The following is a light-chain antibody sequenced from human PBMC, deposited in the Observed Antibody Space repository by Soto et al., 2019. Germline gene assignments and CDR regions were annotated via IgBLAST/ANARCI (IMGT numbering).Light chain of an antibody. CDR2: ATS. CDR1: QDIRSY. Sequence: DIQMTQSPSSLSASVGDRVSITCRASQDIRSYLNLYHQKPWKAPDLLIYATSNLQSEVTPRFSASGSGTDFTLTISSLQPEDFATYYCQQGYSTQWTSGQGTKVEIK. V-gene: IGKV1-39*01. J-gene: IGKJ1*01. CDR3: QQGYSTQWT.